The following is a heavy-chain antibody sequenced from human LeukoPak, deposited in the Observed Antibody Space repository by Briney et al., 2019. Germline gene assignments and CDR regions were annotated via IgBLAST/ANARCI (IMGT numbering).Heavy chain of an antibody. CDR1: GGSISSSSYY. V-gene: IGHV4-39*07. Sequence: SETLSLTCTVSGGSISSSSYYWGWIRQPPGKGLEWIGSIYYSGSTYYNPSLKSRVTISVDTSKNQFSLKLSSVTAAGTAVYCCARGRIAVAGTSERWFDPWGQGTLVTVSS. CDR3: ARGRIAVAGTSERWFDP. CDR2: IYYSGST. J-gene: IGHJ5*02. D-gene: IGHD6-19*01.